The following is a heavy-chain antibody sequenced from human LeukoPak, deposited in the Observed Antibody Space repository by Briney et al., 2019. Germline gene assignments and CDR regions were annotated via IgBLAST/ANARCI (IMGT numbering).Heavy chain of an antibody. J-gene: IGHJ4*02. CDR1: GFTFSNHG. CDR3: ARRRKYYFDRSDFFPRGDYLDH. V-gene: IGHV3-30*03. CDR2: TSSDGINK. Sequence: QPGRSLRLSCVASGFTFSNHGIHWVRQAPGKGLEWVAVTSSDGINKHYADSVKGRFTLSRDNSKNTVYLQMSRLRAEDTAVYYCARRRKYYFDRSDFFPRGDYLDHWGQGALVTVSS. D-gene: IGHD3-22*01.